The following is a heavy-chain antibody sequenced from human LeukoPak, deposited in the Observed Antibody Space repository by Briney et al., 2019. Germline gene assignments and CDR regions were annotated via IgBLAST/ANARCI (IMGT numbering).Heavy chain of an antibody. Sequence: GASVKVSCKASGYTFTSYGISWVRQAPGQGLEWMGWISAYNGNTNYAQKLQGRVTMTTDTSTSTAYMELRSLRSDDTAVYYCARAVTYYDILTGYYLQSPPEKNYYYYYMDVWGKGTTVTISS. V-gene: IGHV1-18*01. CDR1: GYTFTSYG. D-gene: IGHD3-9*01. CDR3: ARAVTYYDILTGYYLQSPPEKNYYYYYMDV. CDR2: ISAYNGNT. J-gene: IGHJ6*03.